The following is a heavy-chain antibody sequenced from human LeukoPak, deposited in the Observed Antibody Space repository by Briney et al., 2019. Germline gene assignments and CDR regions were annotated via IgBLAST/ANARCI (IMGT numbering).Heavy chain of an antibody. J-gene: IGHJ1*01. CDR1: GGTFSSYA. Sequence: ASVKVSCKASGGTFSSYAISWVRQAPGQGLEWMGRIIPIFGTANYAQKFQGRVTITTDESTSTAYMELSSLRSEDTAVYYCAFLAVVPAVMEIAAAGTRDGEYFQHWGQGTLVTVSS. CDR2: IIPIFGTA. CDR3: AFLAVVPAVMEIAAAGTRDGEYFQH. D-gene: IGHD6-13*01. V-gene: IGHV1-69*05.